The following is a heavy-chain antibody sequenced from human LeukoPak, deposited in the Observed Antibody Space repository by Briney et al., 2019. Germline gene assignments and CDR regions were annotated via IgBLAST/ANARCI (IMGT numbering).Heavy chain of an antibody. CDR3: ARHGYSSGSLAWFDP. V-gene: IGHV4-39*01. Sequence: SETLSLTCTVSGGSTSSSSYYWGWIRQPPGKGLEWIGSIYYSGATYYNSSLKSRVTISLDTSKNQFSLKLSSVTAADTAVYYCARHGYSSGSLAWFDPWGQGTQVTVSS. J-gene: IGHJ5*02. D-gene: IGHD6-19*01. CDR2: IYYSGAT. CDR1: GGSTSSSSYY.